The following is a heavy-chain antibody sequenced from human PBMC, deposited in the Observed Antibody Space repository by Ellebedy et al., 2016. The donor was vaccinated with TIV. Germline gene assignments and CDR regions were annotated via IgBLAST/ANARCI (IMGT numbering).Heavy chain of an antibody. J-gene: IGHJ6*02. CDR3: ARTDLRYGMDV. Sequence: SETLSLXXTVSDYSIRGGYYWGWIRQSPGKGLEWIGSIYHSGSTYYNPSLRSRVTLSLDTSKNHLSLRLTSVTAADTAVYYCARTDLRYGMDVWGQGTTVTVS. D-gene: IGHD3/OR15-3a*01. V-gene: IGHV4-38-2*02. CDR1: DYSIRGGYY. CDR2: IYHSGST.